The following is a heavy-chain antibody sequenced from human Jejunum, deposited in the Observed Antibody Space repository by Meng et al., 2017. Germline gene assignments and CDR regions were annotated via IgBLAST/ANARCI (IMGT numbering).Heavy chain of an antibody. CDR2: IYHSGDT. D-gene: IGHD2-15*01. CDR3: ARDWGCRDGYCFSGLLEF. Sequence: QVQLQESGPGLVRPSGTLTLTCSVSGDSISSNNRWTWVRQPPGRGLEWIGEIYHSGDTNYNPSLTSPVTISVDKSKNQFTLRLNSVTAADTAIYYCARDWGCRDGYCFSGLLEFWGHGILVTVSS. J-gene: IGHJ4*01. V-gene: IGHV4-4*02. CDR1: GDSISSNNR.